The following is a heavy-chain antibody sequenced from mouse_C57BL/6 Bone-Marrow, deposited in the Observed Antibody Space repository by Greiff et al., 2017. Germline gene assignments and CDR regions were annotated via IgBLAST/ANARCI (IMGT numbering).Heavy chain of an antibody. CDR3: ARVNYYGSSYAMDY. Sequence: LQESGAELVRPGTSVKMSCKASGYTFTNYWIGWAKQRPGHGLEWIGDIYPGGGYTNYNEKFKGKATLTADKSSSTAYMQFSSLTSEDSAIYYCARVNYYGSSYAMDYWGQGTSVTVSS. D-gene: IGHD1-1*01. CDR1: GYTFTNYW. CDR2: IYPGGGYT. V-gene: IGHV1-63*01. J-gene: IGHJ4*01.